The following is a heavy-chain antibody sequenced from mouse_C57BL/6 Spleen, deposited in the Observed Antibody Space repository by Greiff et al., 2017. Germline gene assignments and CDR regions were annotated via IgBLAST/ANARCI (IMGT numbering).Heavy chain of an antibody. V-gene: IGHV1-81*01. Sequence: QVQLQQSGAELARPGASVKLSCKASGYTFTSYGISWVKQRTGQGLEWIGEIYPRSGNTYYNEKFKGKATLTADKSSSTAYMELRSLTSEDSAVYFCARVSYDYDPYYFDYWGQGTTLTVSS. CDR2: IYPRSGNT. D-gene: IGHD2-4*01. CDR1: GYTFTSYG. J-gene: IGHJ2*01. CDR3: ARVSYDYDPYYFDY.